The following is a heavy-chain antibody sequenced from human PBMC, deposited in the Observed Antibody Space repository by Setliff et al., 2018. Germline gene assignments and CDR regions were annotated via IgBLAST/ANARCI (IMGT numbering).Heavy chain of an antibody. D-gene: IGHD2-15*01. J-gene: IGHJ5*02. V-gene: IGHV4-4*02. CDR3: LSGYNSGA. Sequence: SETLSLTCAVSGASISSSNWWSWVRQPPGKGLEWIGEIFLSGSTNYNPSLESRVTISLDTSKNHFSLKLSSVTAADTAVYYCLSGYNSGAWGQGAQVTVSS. CDR1: GASISSSNW. CDR2: IFLSGST.